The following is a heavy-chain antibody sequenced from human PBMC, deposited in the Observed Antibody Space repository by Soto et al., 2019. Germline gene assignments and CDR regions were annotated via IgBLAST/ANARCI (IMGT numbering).Heavy chain of an antibody. D-gene: IGHD3-9*01. V-gene: IGHV3-74*01. J-gene: IGHJ4*02. CDR1: GFTFSSYW. CDR3: AREFYYYDRSGNLGY. CDR2: TNSDESSI. Sequence: GGSLRLSCAASGFTFSSYWMHWVRQVPRKGLVWVARTNSDESSIAYADSVKGRFTISRDNAKNMVYLEMNSLRAGDTAVYYCAREFYYYDRSGNLGYWGQRALVTVSS.